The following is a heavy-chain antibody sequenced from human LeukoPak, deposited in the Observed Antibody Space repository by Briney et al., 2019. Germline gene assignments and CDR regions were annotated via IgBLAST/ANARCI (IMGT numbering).Heavy chain of an antibody. J-gene: IGHJ4*02. CDR2: ISYDGSNK. Sequence: GGSLRLSCAASGFTFSSYGMHWVRQAPGKGLEWVAVISYDGSNKYYADSVKGRFTISRDNSKNTLYLQMNSLRAEDTAVYYCAKGGWGWLADFDYWGQGTLVTVSS. D-gene: IGHD3-16*01. V-gene: IGHV3-30*18. CDR3: AKGGWGWLADFDY. CDR1: GFTFSSYG.